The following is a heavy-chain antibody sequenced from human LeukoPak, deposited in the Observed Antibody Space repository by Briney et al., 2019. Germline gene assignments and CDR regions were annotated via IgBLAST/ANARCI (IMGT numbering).Heavy chain of an antibody. J-gene: IGHJ4*02. CDR3: AKAMCSSGWFMCNFDY. CDR2: INPNSGGT. CDR1: GYTFTGYY. Sequence: ASVKVSCKASGYTFTGYYMHWVRQAPGQGLEWMGWINPNSGGTNYAQKFQGRVTMTRDTSISTAYMELSSLRSEDTAVYYCAKAMCSSGWFMCNFDYWGQGTLVTVSS. D-gene: IGHD6-19*01. V-gene: IGHV1-2*02.